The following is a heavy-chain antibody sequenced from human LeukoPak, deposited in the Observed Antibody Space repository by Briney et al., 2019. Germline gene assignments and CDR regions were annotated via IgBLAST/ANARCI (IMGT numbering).Heavy chain of an antibody. CDR3: ARDPRYCSSTSCYTGDYYYYGMDV. CDR1: GFTFSSYS. J-gene: IGHJ6*02. Sequence: PGGSLRLSCAASGFTFSSYSMNWVRQAPGKGLEWVSYISSSSSTIYYADSVKGRFAISRDNAKNSLYLQMNSLRDEDTAVYYCARDPRYCSSTSCYTGDYYYYGMDVWGQGTTVTVSS. V-gene: IGHV3-48*02. CDR2: ISSSSSTI. D-gene: IGHD2-2*02.